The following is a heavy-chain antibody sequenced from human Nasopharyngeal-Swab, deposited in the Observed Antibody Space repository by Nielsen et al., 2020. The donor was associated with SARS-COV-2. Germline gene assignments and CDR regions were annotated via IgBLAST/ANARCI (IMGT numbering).Heavy chain of an antibody. CDR2: IKQDGSEK. J-gene: IGHJ4*02. CDR3: ARDQDFDWSFDY. D-gene: IGHD3-9*01. CDR1: GFTFRNYW. Sequence: GESLKISCAASGFTFRNYWMNWVRQAPGKGLEWVANIKQDGSEKTYVDSVKGRFTISRDNAKNTLYLQMNSLRAEDTAVYYCARDQDFDWSFDYWGQGTLVTVSS. V-gene: IGHV3-7*01.